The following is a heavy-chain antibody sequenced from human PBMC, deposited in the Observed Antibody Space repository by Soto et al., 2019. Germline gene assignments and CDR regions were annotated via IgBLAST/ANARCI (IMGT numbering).Heavy chain of an antibody. CDR3: AKVGTYYDFWSGYSSLYYFDY. CDR2: ISGSGGST. Sequence: EVQLLESGGGLVQPGGSLRLSCAASGFTFSSYAMSWVRQAPGKGLEWVSAISGSGGSTYYADSVKGRFTISRDNSKNTRYLQMNSLRAEDTAVYYCAKVGTYYDFWSGYSSLYYFDYWGQGTLVTVSS. J-gene: IGHJ4*02. CDR1: GFTFSSYA. V-gene: IGHV3-23*01. D-gene: IGHD3-3*01.